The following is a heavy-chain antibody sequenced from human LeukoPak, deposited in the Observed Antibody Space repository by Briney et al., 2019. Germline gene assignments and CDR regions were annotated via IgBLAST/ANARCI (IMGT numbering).Heavy chain of an antibody. CDR3: ARGLPIEY. D-gene: IGHD2-15*01. CDR1: GFSFSSYA. V-gene: IGHV3-30-3*01. Sequence: GGSLRLSCAASGFSFSSYAMHWVRQAPGKGLEWVAVISYDGRNKYYADSVKGRFTISRDNSKNTLYVQMNSLRAEDTAVYYCARGLPIEYWGQGTLGTVSS. J-gene: IGHJ4*02. CDR2: ISYDGRNK.